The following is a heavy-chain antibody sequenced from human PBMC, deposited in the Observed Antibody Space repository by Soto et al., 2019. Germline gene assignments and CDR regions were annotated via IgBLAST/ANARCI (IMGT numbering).Heavy chain of an antibody. CDR3: ARHREGYNLLTGYYDPSFDY. CDR2: VFYSGST. CDR1: GGSISNYY. Sequence: PSETLSLTCIVSGGSISNYYWSWIRQSPGKGLEWIGYVFYSGSTNYNPSLRSRVTISVDMSKSQFSLKLNSVTAADTAVYYCARHREGYNLLTGYYDPSFDYWGQGALVTVSS. V-gene: IGHV4-59*08. D-gene: IGHD3-9*01. J-gene: IGHJ4*02.